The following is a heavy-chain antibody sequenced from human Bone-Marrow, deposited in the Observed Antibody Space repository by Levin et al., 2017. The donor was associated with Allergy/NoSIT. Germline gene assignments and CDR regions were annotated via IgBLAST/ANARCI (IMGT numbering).Heavy chain of an antibody. CDR3: ARQMSPGYSSTWYFDS. V-gene: IGHV1-69*13. D-gene: IGHD6-13*01. Sequence: ASVKVSCKASGDTFSKYAISWVRQVPGQGLEWMGGVFPTFGTSNYAQKFQGRVTITADLSTNTAYMEVSSLTSDDTALYFCARQMSPGYSSTWYFDSWGRGTLVTVSS. CDR2: VFPTFGTS. J-gene: IGHJ4*02. CDR1: GDTFSKYA.